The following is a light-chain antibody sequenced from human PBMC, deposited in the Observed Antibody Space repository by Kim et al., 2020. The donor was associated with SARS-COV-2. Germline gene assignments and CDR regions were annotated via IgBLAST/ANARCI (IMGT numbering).Light chain of an antibody. CDR2: GND. CDR1: SSSIGSNT. V-gene: IGLV1-44*01. CDR3: SSWDDSLNGVV. Sequence: QPVLTQPPSASGTPGHTVTISCSGSSSSIGSNTVNWYQQLPGAAPNLLMYGNDQRPSGVPDRFSASKSGTSASLAVSGLQSEDEANYYCSSWDDSLNGVVFGGGTQLTVL. J-gene: IGLJ2*01.